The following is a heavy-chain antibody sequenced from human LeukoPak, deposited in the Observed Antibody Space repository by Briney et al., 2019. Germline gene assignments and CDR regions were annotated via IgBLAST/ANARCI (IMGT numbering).Heavy chain of an antibody. Sequence: TSETLSLTCAVYGGSLSYYYWSWIRQPPEKGLEWIGEINRSGSTNYNPSLKSRVSISVDTSKNQFSLKLSSVTAADTAVYYCARQGPRGGSSFNAFDIWGQGTMVTVSS. CDR2: INRSGST. J-gene: IGHJ3*02. V-gene: IGHV4-34*01. D-gene: IGHD2-15*01. CDR3: ARQGPRGGSSFNAFDI. CDR1: GGSLSYYY.